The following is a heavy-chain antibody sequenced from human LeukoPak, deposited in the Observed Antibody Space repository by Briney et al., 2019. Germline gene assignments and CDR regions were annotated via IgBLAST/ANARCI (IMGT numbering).Heavy chain of an antibody. V-gene: IGHV1-2*06. Sequence: GASVKVSCKASGYTFTGYYMHWVRQAPGQGLEWMGRINPNSGGTNYAQKFQGRVTMTRDTSISTAYMELSRLRSDDTAVYYCARGDYGPGMSRWFDPWGQGTLVTVSS. CDR3: ARGDYGPGMSRWFDP. CDR1: GYTFTGYY. J-gene: IGHJ5*02. D-gene: IGHD3-16*01. CDR2: INPNSGGT.